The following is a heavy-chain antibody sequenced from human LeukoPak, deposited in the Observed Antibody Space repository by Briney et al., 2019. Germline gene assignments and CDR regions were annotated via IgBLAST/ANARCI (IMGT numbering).Heavy chain of an antibody. CDR1: GFIYNNYG. D-gene: IGHD6-19*01. J-gene: IGHJ4*02. CDR3: AKDVSTGWSFDS. V-gene: IGHV3-30*02. CDR2: ISFDGSDK. Sequence: GGSLRLSCAASGFIYNNYGMHWVRQAPGKGLEWVTFISFDGSDKSYADSVKGRLIISRDNSKKTLYLQMNSLTADDTAVYYCAKDVSTGWSFDSWGQGTLVTVSS.